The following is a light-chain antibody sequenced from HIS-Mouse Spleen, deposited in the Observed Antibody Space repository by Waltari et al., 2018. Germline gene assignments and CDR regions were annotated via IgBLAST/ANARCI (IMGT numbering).Light chain of an antibody. J-gene: IGLJ2*01. CDR2: EDS. Sequence: SYELTQPPSVSASPGQTARIPVCGDALPKNSSCWHQQKSGQAPVVVIYEDSKRPSGIPERFSGSSSGTMATLTISGAQVEDEADYYCYSTDSSGNHRVFGGGTKLTVL. CDR3: YSTDSSGNHRV. V-gene: IGLV3-10*01. CDR1: ALPKNS.